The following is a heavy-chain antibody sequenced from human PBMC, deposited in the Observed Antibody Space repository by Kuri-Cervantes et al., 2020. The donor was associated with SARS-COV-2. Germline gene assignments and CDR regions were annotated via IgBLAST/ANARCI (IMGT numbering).Heavy chain of an antibody. J-gene: IGHJ4*02. V-gene: IGHV4-38-2*01. Sequence: LSLTCAVSGYSISSGYYWGWIRQPPGKGLEWIGSIYHSGSTYYNPSLKSRVTISVDTSKNQFSLKLSSVTAADTAVYYCARITSRRGIDYWGQGTLVTVSS. CDR3: ARITSRRGIDY. CDR2: IYHSGST. D-gene: IGHD3-16*01. CDR1: GYSISSGYY.